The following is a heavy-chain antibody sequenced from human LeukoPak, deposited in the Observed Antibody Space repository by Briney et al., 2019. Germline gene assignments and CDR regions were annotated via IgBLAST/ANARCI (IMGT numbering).Heavy chain of an antibody. CDR3: AKDPGATPFDY. V-gene: IGHV3-23*01. J-gene: IGHJ4*02. D-gene: IGHD1-26*01. CDR2: FSGSGGST. Sequence: PGGSLRLSCAASGFTFSSYAMSWVRQAPGKGLKWVSGFSGSGGSTYYADSVKGRFTISRDNSKNTLYLQMNSLRVEDTAVYYCAKDPGATPFDYWGQGTLVTVSS. CDR1: GFTFSSYA.